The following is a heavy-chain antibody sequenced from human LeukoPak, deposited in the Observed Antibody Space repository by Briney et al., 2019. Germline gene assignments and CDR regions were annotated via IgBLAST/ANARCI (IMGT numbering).Heavy chain of an antibody. V-gene: IGHV3-74*01. D-gene: IGHD3-3*01. J-gene: IGHJ4*02. Sequence: GGSLRLSCAASGFTFSSYWMHWVRQAPGKGLVWVSRINSDGSSTSYADSVKGRFTISRDNAKNTLYLQMNSLRAEDTAVYYCARGDYDFWSGYYTYVLNFDYWGQGTLVTVSS. CDR2: INSDGSST. CDR3: ARGDYDFWSGYYTYVLNFDY. CDR1: GFTFSSYW.